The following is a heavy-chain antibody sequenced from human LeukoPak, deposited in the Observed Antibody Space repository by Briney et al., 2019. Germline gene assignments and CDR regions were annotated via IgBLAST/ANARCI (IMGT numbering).Heavy chain of an antibody. J-gene: IGHJ4*02. CDR1: GFTFSSYA. D-gene: IGHD4-17*01. CDR2: ISYDRSNK. Sequence: GGSLRLSCAASGFTFSSYAMHWVRQAPGKGLEWVAVISYDRSNKYYADSVKGRFTISRDNSKDTLYLQMNSLRAEDTAVYYCARVSPNTVTTLQYFDYWGQGTLVTVSS. CDR3: ARVSPNTVTTLQYFDY. V-gene: IGHV3-30*04.